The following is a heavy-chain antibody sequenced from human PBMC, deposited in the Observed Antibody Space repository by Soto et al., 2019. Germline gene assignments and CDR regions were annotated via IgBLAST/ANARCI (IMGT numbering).Heavy chain of an antibody. V-gene: IGHV3-7*03. CDR2: IKQDGSEK. J-gene: IGHJ4*02. Sequence: VQLVESGGGLVQPGGSLRLSCAASGFTFSTYWMNWVRQAPGKGLEWVARIKQDGSEKYYVDSVKGRFTISRDNAKNSLYLQMDSLGAEDTAVYYCARRGIGVAAVFDYWGQGTLVTVSS. D-gene: IGHD6-19*01. CDR3: ARRGIGVAAVFDY. CDR1: GFTFSTYW.